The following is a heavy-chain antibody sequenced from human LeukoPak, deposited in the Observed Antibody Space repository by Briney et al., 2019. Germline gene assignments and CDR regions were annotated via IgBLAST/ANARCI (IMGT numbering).Heavy chain of an antibody. V-gene: IGHV1-69*10. J-gene: IGHJ4*02. CDR1: GGTFISYA. CDR3: ASFSEKSDYYDSSGPFDY. CDR2: IIPIFGIA. D-gene: IGHD3-22*01. Sequence: SVKVSCKASGGTFISYAISWVRQAPGQGLEWMGGIIPIFGIANYVQKFQGRVTITADKSTSTAYMELSSLRSEDTAVYYCASFSEKSDYYDSSGPFDYWGQGTLVTVSS.